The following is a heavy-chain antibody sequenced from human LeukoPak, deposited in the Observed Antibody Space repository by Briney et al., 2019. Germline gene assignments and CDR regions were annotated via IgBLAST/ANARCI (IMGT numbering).Heavy chain of an antibody. J-gene: IGHJ4*02. V-gene: IGHV3-30*02. CDR3: ARDQLGAVLYFDY. Sequence: GGSLRLSCAASGFTFSSYGIHWVRQAPGKGLEWVAFIRYDGSNKYYADSVKGRFTISRDNSKNTLYLQMNSLRAEDTAVYYCARDQLGAVLYFDYWGQGTLVTVSS. CDR1: GFTFSSYG. CDR2: IRYDGSNK. D-gene: IGHD1-1*01.